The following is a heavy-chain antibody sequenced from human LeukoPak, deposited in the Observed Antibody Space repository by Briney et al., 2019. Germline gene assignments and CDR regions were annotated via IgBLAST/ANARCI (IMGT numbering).Heavy chain of an antibody. V-gene: IGHV1-2*02. J-gene: IGHJ4*02. CDR1: GYTFTGYY. CDR3: ARSPPIWNYVDYFDY. D-gene: IGHD1-7*01. CDR2: INPNSGGT. Sequence: ASVKVSCKASGYTFTGYYMHWVRQALGQGLEWMGWINPNSGGTNYAQKFQGRVTMTRDTSISTAYMELCRLRSDDTAVYYCARSPPIWNYVDYFDYWGQGVLVSVSS.